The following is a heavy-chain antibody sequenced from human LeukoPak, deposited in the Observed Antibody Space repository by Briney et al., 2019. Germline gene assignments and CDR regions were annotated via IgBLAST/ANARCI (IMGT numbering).Heavy chain of an antibody. CDR1: GFTFSSYA. CDR2: ISGSGGST. CDR3: AKDPQMIVGATNWYFDL. V-gene: IGHV3-23*01. J-gene: IGHJ2*01. Sequence: QPGGSLRLSCAASGFTFSSYAMSWVRQAPGKGLEWVSAISGSGGSTYYADSVKGRFTISRDNSKNTLYLQMNSLRAEDTAVYYCAKDPQMIVGATNWYFDLWGRGTLVTVSS. D-gene: IGHD1-26*01.